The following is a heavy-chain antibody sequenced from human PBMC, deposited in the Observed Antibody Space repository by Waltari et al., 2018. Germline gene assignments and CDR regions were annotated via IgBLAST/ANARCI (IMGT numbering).Heavy chain of an antibody. CDR1: GFTFSAHY. CDR3: ARASSYREFDY. D-gene: IGHD3-16*02. Sequence: EVQLVESGGGLVQPGGSPRLSCAASGFTFSAHYMDWVRQAPGKGLEWFGRTKNKANSYTTEYAASVKGRFTISRDDSKNSLYLQMNSLKTEDTAVYYCARASSYREFDYWGQGTLVTVSS. J-gene: IGHJ4*02. V-gene: IGHV3-72*01. CDR2: TKNKANSYTT.